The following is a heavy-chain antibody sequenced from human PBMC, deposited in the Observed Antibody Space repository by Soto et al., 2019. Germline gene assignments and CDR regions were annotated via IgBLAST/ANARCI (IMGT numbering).Heavy chain of an antibody. V-gene: IGHV3-33*01. J-gene: IGHJ5*02. D-gene: IGHD3-9*01. CDR3: AGGPIYYDILTGYYPNWFDP. Sequence: GGSLRLSCAASGFTFSSYGMHWVRQAPGKGLEWVAVIWYDGSNKYYADSVKGRFTISRDNSKNTLYLQMNSLRAEDTTVYYCAGGPIYYDILTGYYPNWFDPWGQGTRVTVSS. CDR2: IWYDGSNK. CDR1: GFTFSSYG.